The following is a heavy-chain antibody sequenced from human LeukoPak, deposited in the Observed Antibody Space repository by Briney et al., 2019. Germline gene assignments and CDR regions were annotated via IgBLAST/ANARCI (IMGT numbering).Heavy chain of an antibody. D-gene: IGHD4-23*01. V-gene: IGHV3-21*01. Sequence: PGGSLRLSCAASGFTFSSYSMNWVRQAPGKGLEWVSSISSSSSYIYYADSVKGRFTISRDNAKNSLYLQMNSLRAEDTAVYYCARDYSAGGAFDIWGQGTMVTVSS. CDR3: ARDYSAGGAFDI. J-gene: IGHJ3*02. CDR1: GFTFSSYS. CDR2: ISSSSSYI.